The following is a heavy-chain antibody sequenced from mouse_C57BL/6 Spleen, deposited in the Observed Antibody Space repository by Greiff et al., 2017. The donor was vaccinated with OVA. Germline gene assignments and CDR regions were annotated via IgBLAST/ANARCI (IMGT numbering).Heavy chain of an antibody. V-gene: IGHV5-16*01. Sequence: EVKLVESEGGLVQPGSSMKLSCTASGFTFSDYYMAWVRQVPEKGLEWVANINYDGSSTYYLDSLKSRFIISRDNAKNILYLQMSSLKSEDTATYYCARDIDYGSSPYWYFDVWGTGTTVTVSS. D-gene: IGHD1-1*01. CDR1: GFTFSDYY. CDR2: INYDGSST. CDR3: ARDIDYGSSPYWYFDV. J-gene: IGHJ1*03.